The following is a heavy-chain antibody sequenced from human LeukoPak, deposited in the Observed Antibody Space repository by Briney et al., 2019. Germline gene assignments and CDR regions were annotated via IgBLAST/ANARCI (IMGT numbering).Heavy chain of an antibody. CDR3: ARDADLWFGEYYGMDV. V-gene: IGHV3-21*01. J-gene: IGHJ6*02. CDR2: ISSSSSYI. CDR1: GFTFSSYS. D-gene: IGHD3-10*01. Sequence: GGSLRLSCAASGFTFSSYSMNWVRQAPGKGLEWVSSISSSSSYIYYADSVKGRFTISRDNAKNSLYLQMNSLRAEDTAVYYCARDADLWFGEYYGMDVWGQGTTVTVSS.